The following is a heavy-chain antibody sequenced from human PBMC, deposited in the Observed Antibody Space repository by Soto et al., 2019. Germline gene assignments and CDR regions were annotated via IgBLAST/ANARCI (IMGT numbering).Heavy chain of an antibody. Sequence: ASLNVSCKASGYTLTGCLIHLVRQAPGQGLEWMGYINPNAGATKYAPRFQVRVTMTSDTYSRTAYMDLSNLTSDDSAVYYCARGGGTILALLPWGPGTLVTVSS. J-gene: IGHJ5*02. D-gene: IGHD3-3*01. CDR3: ARGGGTILALLP. V-gene: IGHV1-2*02. CDR1: GYTLTGCL. CDR2: INPNAGAT.